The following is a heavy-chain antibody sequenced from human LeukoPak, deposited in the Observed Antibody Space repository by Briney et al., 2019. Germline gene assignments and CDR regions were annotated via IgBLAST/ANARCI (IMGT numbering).Heavy chain of an antibody. D-gene: IGHD1-1*01. CDR3: ARDNTSTKDY. Sequence: SETLSLTCTVSGGSISSGSYYWSWIRQPAGKGLEWIGRIYTSGSTNYNPSLKSRVTISVDTSKNQFSLKLSSVTAADTAVYYCARDNTSTKDYWGQGTLVTVSS. CDR1: GGSISSGSYY. V-gene: IGHV4-61*02. J-gene: IGHJ4*02. CDR2: IYTSGST.